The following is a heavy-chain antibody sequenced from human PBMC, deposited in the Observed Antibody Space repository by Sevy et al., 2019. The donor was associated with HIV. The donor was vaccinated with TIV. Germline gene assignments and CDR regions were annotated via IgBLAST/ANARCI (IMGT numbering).Heavy chain of an antibody. V-gene: IGHV3-30*04. J-gene: IGHJ6*02. CDR2: ISHDEIHK. Sequence: GGSLRLSCTAYGFTFSNYAVHWVRQAPGKGLEWVAIISHDEIHKDFADSVRGRFSISRDTSKNTYYLQRNSRRPEDTDVYYCARDLDRKTRRIESMDRQWLVREDYYYGMDVWGQGTTVTVSS. CDR3: ARDLDRKTRRIESMDRQWLVREDYYYGMDV. CDR1: GFTFSNYA. D-gene: IGHD6-19*01.